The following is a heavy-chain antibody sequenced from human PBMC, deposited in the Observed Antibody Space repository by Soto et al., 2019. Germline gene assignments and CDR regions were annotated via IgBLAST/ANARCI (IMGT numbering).Heavy chain of an antibody. CDR3: ARSQFDYVWGTSGYFDS. CDR1: GYSFTTHW. D-gene: IGHD3-16*01. Sequence: EVQLVQSGPEVKKAGESLKISCKGSGYSFTTHWVGWVRQMPGKGLEWMGIIYPGDSDTRYSPSFKGQVTISADESITTAYLQWSSLKASDTAIYYCARSQFDYVWGTSGYFDSWGQGTLVTVSS. CDR2: IYPGDSDT. J-gene: IGHJ4*02. V-gene: IGHV5-51*01.